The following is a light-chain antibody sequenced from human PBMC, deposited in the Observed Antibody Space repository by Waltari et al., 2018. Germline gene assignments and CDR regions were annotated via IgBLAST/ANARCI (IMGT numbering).Light chain of an antibody. CDR1: SLRRYS. CDR3: HSRDTSSTRF. Sequence: SFELTQDPPVSVALGHTVRITCQGDSLRRYSASWYQQRPGQAPILVLYGQNNRPSAIPDRFSGSNAVTTASLIITGAQAEDEADYYCHSRDTSSTRFFGGGTRLTV. V-gene: IGLV3-19*01. CDR2: GQN. J-gene: IGLJ2*01.